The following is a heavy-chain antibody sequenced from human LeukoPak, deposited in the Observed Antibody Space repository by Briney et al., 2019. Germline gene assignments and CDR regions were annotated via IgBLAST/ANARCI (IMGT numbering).Heavy chain of an antibody. V-gene: IGHV4-59*01. CDR3: ASAPDILTGYYPDY. CDR1: GGSISSCY. D-gene: IGHD3-9*01. J-gene: IGHJ4*02. Sequence: SETLSLTCTVSGGSISSCYWSWIRQPPGKGLEWIGYIYYSGSTNYNPSLKSRVTISVDTSKNQFSLKLSSVTAADTAVYYCASAPDILTGYYPDYWGQGTLVTVSS. CDR2: IYYSGST.